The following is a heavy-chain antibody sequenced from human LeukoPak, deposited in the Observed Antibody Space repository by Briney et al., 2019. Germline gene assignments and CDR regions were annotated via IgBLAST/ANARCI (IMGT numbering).Heavy chain of an antibody. CDR2: ISSSSSYI. D-gene: IGHD2-8*02. V-gene: IGHV3-21*01. CDR3: ARVAVSGPTGWFDS. CDR1: GFTFSSYS. Sequence: PGGSLRLSCAASGFTFSSYSMNWVRQAPGKGLEWVSSISSSSSYIHYADSVKGRFTISRDNVDNVVYLEMNGLRAEDTATYYCARVAVSGPTGWFDSWGQGTLVIVSS. J-gene: IGHJ5*01.